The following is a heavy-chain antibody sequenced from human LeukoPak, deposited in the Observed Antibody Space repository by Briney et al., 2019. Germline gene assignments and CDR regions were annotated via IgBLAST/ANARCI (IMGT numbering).Heavy chain of an antibody. D-gene: IGHD3-9*01. V-gene: IGHV3-30*03. CDR1: GFTFSSYG. Sequence: PGGSLRLSCAASGFTFSSYGMHWVRQAPGKGLEWVAVISFDGSNKNYADSVKGRFTISRDNSKNTLYLQMNSLRAEDTAVYYCAGALSGLVIGFDYWGQGTLVTVSS. CDR3: AGALSGLVIGFDY. CDR2: ISFDGSNK. J-gene: IGHJ4*02.